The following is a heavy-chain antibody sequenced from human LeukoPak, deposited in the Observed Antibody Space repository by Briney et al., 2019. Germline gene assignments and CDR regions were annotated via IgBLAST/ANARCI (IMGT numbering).Heavy chain of an antibody. D-gene: IGHD5-12*01. CDR2: ISSSSSYI. J-gene: IGHJ4*02. V-gene: IGHV3-21*01. CDR1: GFTFSSHS. CDR3: ARENPHSGYDYFFDY. Sequence: GGSLRLSCAASGFTFSSHSMNWVRQAPGKGLEWVSSISSSSSYIYYADSVKGRFTISRDNAKNSLYLQMNSLRAEDTAVYYCARENPHSGYDYFFDYWGQGTLVTVSS.